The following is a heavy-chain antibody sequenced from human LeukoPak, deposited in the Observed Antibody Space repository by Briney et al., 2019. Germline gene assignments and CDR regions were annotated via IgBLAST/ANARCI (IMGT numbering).Heavy chain of an antibody. Sequence: ASVKVSRKASGYTFTDYYMHWVRQAPRQGFEWMGWINPNDGDTNYAQKFQGRATMTRDTSISTAHMEVSRLRSDDTAVYYCARANFLYCSSTTCLFDYWGQGTLVTVS. V-gene: IGHV1-2*02. J-gene: IGHJ4*02. D-gene: IGHD2-2*01. CDR1: GYTFTDYY. CDR3: ARANFLYCSSTTCLFDY. CDR2: INPNDGDT.